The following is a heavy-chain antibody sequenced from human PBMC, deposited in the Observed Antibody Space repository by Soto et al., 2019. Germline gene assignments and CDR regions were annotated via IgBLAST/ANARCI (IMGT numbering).Heavy chain of an antibody. CDR3: ARDRLEDYDSSGYPSGYYYGMDV. CDR1: GGSISSYY. J-gene: IGHJ6*02. CDR2: IYYSGST. D-gene: IGHD3-22*01. Sequence: SETLSLTCTVSGGSISSYYWSWIRQPPGKGLEWIGYIYYSGSTNYNPSLKSRVTISVDTSKNQFSLKLSSVTAADTAVYYCARDRLEDYDSSGYPSGYYYGMDVWGQGTTVTVSS. V-gene: IGHV4-59*12.